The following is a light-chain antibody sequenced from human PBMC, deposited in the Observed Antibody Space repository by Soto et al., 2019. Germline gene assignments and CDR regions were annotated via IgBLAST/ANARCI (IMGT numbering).Light chain of an antibody. V-gene: IGLV2-14*01. CDR3: CSFALRSTLI. CDR1: SSDVGGYNY. CDR2: EVS. Sequence: QSALTQPASVSGSPGQSITISCTGTSSDVGGYNYVSWYQQHPGTAPKLMIYEVSNRPSGLSNRFSGSKSGNTASLTISGLQAEDEADYYCCSFALRSTLIFGGGTKLTVL. J-gene: IGLJ2*01.